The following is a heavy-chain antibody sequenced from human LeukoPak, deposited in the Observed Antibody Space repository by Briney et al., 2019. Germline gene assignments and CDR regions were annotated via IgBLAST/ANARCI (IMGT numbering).Heavy chain of an antibody. J-gene: IGHJ4*02. Sequence: SVKVSCKASGYTFTGYYFHWVRQAPGHGLEWMGRIIPILGIANYAQKFQGRVTITADKSTSTAYMELSSLRSEDTAVYYCARETYDILTGRMYYFDYWGQGTLVTVSS. CDR1: GYTFTGYY. CDR2: IIPILGIA. CDR3: ARETYDILTGRMYYFDY. V-gene: IGHV1-69*04. D-gene: IGHD3-9*01.